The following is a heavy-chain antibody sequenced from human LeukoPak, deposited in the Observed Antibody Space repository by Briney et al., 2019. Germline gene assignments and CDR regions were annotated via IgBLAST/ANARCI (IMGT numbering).Heavy chain of an antibody. D-gene: IGHD1-20*01. CDR2: IYYSGST. Sequence: PSETLSLTCTVSGGSISSSSYYWGWIRQPPGKGLEWIGRIYYSGSTYYNPSLKSRVTISVDTSKNQFSLKLSSVTAADTAVYYCARHITRLRPFDYWGQGTLVTVSS. J-gene: IGHJ4*02. V-gene: IGHV4-39*01. CDR3: ARHITRLRPFDY. CDR1: GGSISSSSYY.